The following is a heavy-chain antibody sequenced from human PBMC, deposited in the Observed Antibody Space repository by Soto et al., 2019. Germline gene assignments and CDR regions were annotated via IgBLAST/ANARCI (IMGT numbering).Heavy chain of an antibody. D-gene: IGHD6-13*01. Sequence: GGSLRLSCAASGFTFSSYAMSWVRQAPGKGLEWVSAISGSGGSTYYADSVKGRFTISRDNSKNTLYLQMNSLRAEDTAVYYCAKGGIAAHQRPYRLGEYGDVWGQGTTVTVSS. CDR3: AKGGIAAHQRPYRLGEYGDV. J-gene: IGHJ6*02. V-gene: IGHV3-23*01. CDR1: GFTFSSYA. CDR2: ISGSGGST.